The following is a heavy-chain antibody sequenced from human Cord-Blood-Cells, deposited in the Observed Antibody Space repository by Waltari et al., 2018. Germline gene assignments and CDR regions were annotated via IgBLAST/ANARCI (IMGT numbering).Heavy chain of an antibody. CDR3: ASGRAYCGCDCYIPHFDY. D-gene: IGHD2-21*01. CDR2: IIPIFGTA. Sequence: QVQLVQSGAEVKKPGSSVKVSCKASGGTFSSSALSWVRQSPGQGLEWMGGIIPIFGTANYAQKFQGRVTITADESTSTAYMELSSLRSEDTAVYYCASGRAYCGCDCYIPHFDYWGQGTLVTVSS. CDR1: GGTFSSSA. V-gene: IGHV1-69*01. J-gene: IGHJ4*02.